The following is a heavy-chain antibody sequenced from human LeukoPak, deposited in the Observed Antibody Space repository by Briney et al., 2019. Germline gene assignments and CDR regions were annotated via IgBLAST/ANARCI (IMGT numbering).Heavy chain of an antibody. CDR2: FDPEEGET. CDR1: GHTLSEFS. CDR3: ATVRSGVVYPSGYYYYMDV. J-gene: IGHJ6*03. Sequence: EAAVKVSCKVSGHTLSEFSMHWVRQAPGKGLEWMGGFDPEEGETIFAEKFQGRVTMTEDTSTDTAYMELSTLRSEDTALYYCATVRSGVVYPSGYYYYMDVWGEGTTVIVSS. V-gene: IGHV1-24*01. D-gene: IGHD3-3*01.